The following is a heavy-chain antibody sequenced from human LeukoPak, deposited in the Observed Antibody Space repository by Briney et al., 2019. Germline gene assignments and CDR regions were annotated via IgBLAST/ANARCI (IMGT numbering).Heavy chain of an antibody. Sequence: GGSLRLSCAASGFTFSIYGMNWVRQAPGKGLEWVSSISSSSSYIYYADSLKGRFTVSRDNAKNSLFLQMHSLRAEDTAVYYCAKDSGGGYDSCRWGQGTLVTVSS. J-gene: IGHJ4*02. V-gene: IGHV3-21*01. CDR1: GFTFSIYG. CDR3: AKDSGGGYDSCR. D-gene: IGHD5-12*01. CDR2: ISSSSSYI.